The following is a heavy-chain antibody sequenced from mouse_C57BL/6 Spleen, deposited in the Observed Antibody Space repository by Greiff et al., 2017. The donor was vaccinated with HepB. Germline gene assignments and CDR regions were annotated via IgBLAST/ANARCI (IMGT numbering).Heavy chain of an antibody. CDR3: ARCELAFDY. J-gene: IGHJ2*01. CDR2: IYPGDGDT. D-gene: IGHD4-1*01. Sequence: VKLQESGPELVKPGASVKISCKASGYAFSSSWMNWVKQRPGKGLEWIGRIYPGDGDTNYNGKFKGKATLTADKSSSTAYMQLSSLTSEDSAVYFCARCELAFDYWGQGTTLTVSS. CDR1: GYAFSSSW. V-gene: IGHV1-82*01.